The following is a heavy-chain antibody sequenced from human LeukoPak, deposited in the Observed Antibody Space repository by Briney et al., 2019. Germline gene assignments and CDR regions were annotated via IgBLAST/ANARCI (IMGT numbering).Heavy chain of an antibody. CDR1: GYTFTGYY. V-gene: IGHV1-2*02. CDR2: INPNSGGT. CDR3: ACIDQVGATTYPFDY. Sequence: ASVKVSCKASGYTFTGYYMHWVRQAPGQGLEWMGWINPNSGGTNYARKFQGRVTMTRDTSISTAYMELSRLRSDDTAVYYCACIDQVGATTYPFDYWGQGTLVTVSS. D-gene: IGHD1-26*01. J-gene: IGHJ4*02.